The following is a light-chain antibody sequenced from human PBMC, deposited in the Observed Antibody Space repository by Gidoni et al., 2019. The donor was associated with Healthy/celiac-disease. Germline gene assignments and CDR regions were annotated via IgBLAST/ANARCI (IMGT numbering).Light chain of an antibody. CDR3: QQRSNWPLT. CDR1: QSVSSN. V-gene: IGKV3-11*01. Sequence: EIVLTQSPATLSLSPWERATLSCRASQSVSSNLAWYQQKPGQAPRLLIYDASNMATGIPARFSGSGSGTDFTLTISSLEPEDFAVYSCQQRSNWPLTFGGGTKVEIK. CDR2: DAS. J-gene: IGKJ4*01.